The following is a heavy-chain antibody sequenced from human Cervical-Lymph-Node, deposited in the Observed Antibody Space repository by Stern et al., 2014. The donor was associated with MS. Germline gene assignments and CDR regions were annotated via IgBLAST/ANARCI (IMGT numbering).Heavy chain of an antibody. CDR2: INTSGDSA. CDR1: GYSFTSHY. J-gene: IGHJ4*02. V-gene: IGHV1-46*01. D-gene: IGHD3/OR15-3a*01. Sequence: QVQLGQSGAEVKKPGASVKVSCKASGYSFTSHYMHWVRQAPGQGLEWVGIINTSGDSASYAQKLQGRVTMTRDTSTSTVYMELSSLRSEDTAVYYCASGTGSKRPTGNYWGQGTLVTVSS. CDR3: ASGTGSKRPTGNY.